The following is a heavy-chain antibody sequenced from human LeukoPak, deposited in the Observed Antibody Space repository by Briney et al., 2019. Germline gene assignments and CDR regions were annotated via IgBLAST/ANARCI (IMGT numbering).Heavy chain of an antibody. V-gene: IGHV3-74*01. D-gene: IGHD2-15*01. J-gene: IGHJ3*02. CDR2: INTDGSST. CDR3: ARAGCGWVLTPCDAFDI. CDR1: RFTFSNYN. Sequence: GGSLRLSCAASRFTFSNYNMHWVRQAPGKGLVWVSRINTDGSSTNYADSVKGRFTISRDNAKNSLYLQMNSLRAEDTAVYYCARAGCGWVLTPCDAFDIWGQGTMVTVSS.